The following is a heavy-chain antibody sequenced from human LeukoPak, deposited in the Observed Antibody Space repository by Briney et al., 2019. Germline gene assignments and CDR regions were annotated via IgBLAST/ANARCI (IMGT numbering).Heavy chain of an antibody. CDR3: ARHYSSGSDFDY. J-gene: IGHJ4*02. CDR1: GYSFTRYW. V-gene: IGHV5-10-1*01. D-gene: IGHD6-19*01. CDR2: IDPGDSYT. Sequence: GEPLKISCKGSGYSFTRYWISWVRQMPGKGLEWMGRIDPGDSYTNYSPSFQGHVTISADKSISTAYLQWSSPKASDTAMYYCARHYSSGSDFDYWGQGTLVTVSS.